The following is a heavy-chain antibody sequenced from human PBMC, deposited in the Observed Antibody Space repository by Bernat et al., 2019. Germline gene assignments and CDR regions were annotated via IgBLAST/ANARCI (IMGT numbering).Heavy chain of an antibody. D-gene: IGHD6-13*01. V-gene: IGHV4-39*01. CDR2: IYYSGST. CDR3: ARQRSSSWYSPFEY. Sequence: QLQLQESGPGLVKPSETLSLTCTVSGGSISSSSYYWGWIRQPPGKGLEWIGSIYYSGSTYYNASLKSRVTISVDTSKNQFSLKLISVTAADTAVYYCARQRSSSWYSPFEYWGQGTLVTVSS. J-gene: IGHJ4*02. CDR1: GGSISSSSYY.